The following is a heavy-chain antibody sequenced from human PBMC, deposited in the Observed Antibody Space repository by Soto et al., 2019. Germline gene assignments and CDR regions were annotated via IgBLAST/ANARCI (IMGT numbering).Heavy chain of an antibody. CDR1: GFTFDDYA. V-gene: IGHV3-9*01. Sequence: SLRLSCAASGFTFDDYAMHWVRQAPGKGLEWVSGISWNSGSIGYADSVKGRFTISRDNAKNSLYLQMNSLRAEDTALYYCAKDTSDGGGGAPDAFDIWGQGTMVTVSS. J-gene: IGHJ3*02. CDR3: AKDTSDGGGGAPDAFDI. D-gene: IGHD3-16*01. CDR2: ISWNSGSI.